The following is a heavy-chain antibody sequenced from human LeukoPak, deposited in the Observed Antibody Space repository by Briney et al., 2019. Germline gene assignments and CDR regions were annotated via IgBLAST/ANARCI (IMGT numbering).Heavy chain of an antibody. J-gene: IGHJ4*02. CDR1: GFTFSSYS. CDR3: ARPAVVAAAEGVPAYFDY. Sequence: GGSLRLSCAASGFTFSSYSMNWVRQAPGKGLEWVSYISSSSSTIYYADSVKGRFTISRDNAKNSLYLQMNSLRAEDTAVYYCARPAVVAAAEGVPAYFDYWGQGTLVTVSS. CDR2: ISSSSSTI. D-gene: IGHD2-15*01. V-gene: IGHV3-48*01.